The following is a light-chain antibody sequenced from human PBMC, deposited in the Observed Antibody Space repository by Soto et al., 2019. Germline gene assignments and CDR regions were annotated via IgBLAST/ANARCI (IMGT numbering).Light chain of an antibody. Sequence: QSVLTQPASVCGSPGQSITISCTGTSSDVGGYNYVSWYQQHPGKAPKLMIYEVSNRPSGVSNRFSGSKSGNTASLTISGLQAEDEADYYCSSFTSSGTQVFGTGTKLTVL. CDR3: SSFTSSGTQV. V-gene: IGLV2-14*01. J-gene: IGLJ1*01. CDR2: EVS. CDR1: SSDVGGYNY.